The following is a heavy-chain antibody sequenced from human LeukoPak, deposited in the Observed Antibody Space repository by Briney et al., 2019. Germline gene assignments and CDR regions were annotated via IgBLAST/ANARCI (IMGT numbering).Heavy chain of an antibody. CDR2: ISDTGKTT. V-gene: IGHV3-23*01. D-gene: IGHD5-18*01. Sequence: PGESLRLSCEASGFAFSNHAMTWVRQAPGEGLQWVSTISDTGKTTFYRDSVRGRFTISRDISNNTLYLQMDGLRAEDTAVYYCARDRGYNYGGGYFDYWGQGTLVTVSS. CDR1: GFAFSNHA. J-gene: IGHJ4*02. CDR3: ARDRGYNYGGGYFDY.